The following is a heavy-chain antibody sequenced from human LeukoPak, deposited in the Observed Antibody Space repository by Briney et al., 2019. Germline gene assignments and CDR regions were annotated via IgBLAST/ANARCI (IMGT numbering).Heavy chain of an antibody. Sequence: GGSLGLSCADSGFTFSSYAMHWVRQAPGKGLEWISSISSSSTYIYYADSVKGRFTISRDNAKNSLYLQMNSLRAEDTAVYYCARDSSGWRARDFWGQGTLVTVSS. CDR1: GFTFSSYA. D-gene: IGHD6-19*01. CDR2: ISSSSTYI. CDR3: ARDSSGWRARDF. V-gene: IGHV3-21*01. J-gene: IGHJ4*02.